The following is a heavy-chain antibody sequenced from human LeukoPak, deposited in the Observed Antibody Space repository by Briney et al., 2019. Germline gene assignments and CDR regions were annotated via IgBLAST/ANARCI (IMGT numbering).Heavy chain of an antibody. J-gene: IGHJ6*02. CDR2: IYYSGST. Sequence: SETLSLTCTVSGGSISSYYWSWLRQPPGKGLEWLGYIYYSGSTNYNPSLKSRVTISVDTSKNQFSLKLSSVTAADTAVYYCARVRDGGYYYYGMDVWGQGTTVTVSS. CDR3: ARVRDGGYYYYGMDV. CDR1: GGSISSYY. V-gene: IGHV4-59*01. D-gene: IGHD3-10*01.